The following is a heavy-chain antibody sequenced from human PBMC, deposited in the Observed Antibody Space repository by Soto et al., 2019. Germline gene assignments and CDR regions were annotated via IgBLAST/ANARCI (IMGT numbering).Heavy chain of an antibody. Sequence: PSETLSLTCTVSGGSISSSSYYWGWIRQPPGKGLEWIGNIYYSGSTYYNPSLKSRVTISVDTSKNQFSLKLSSVTAADTAVYYCARVPPYLQLVPYFDYWGQGTLVTVSS. J-gene: IGHJ4*02. V-gene: IGHV4-39*07. CDR2: IYYSGST. CDR3: ARVPPYLQLVPYFDY. D-gene: IGHD6-6*01. CDR1: GGSISSSSYY.